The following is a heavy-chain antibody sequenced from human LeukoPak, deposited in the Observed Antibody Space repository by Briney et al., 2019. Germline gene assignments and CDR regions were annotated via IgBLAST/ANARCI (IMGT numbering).Heavy chain of an antibody. D-gene: IGHD3-3*01. Sequence: SETLSLTCTVSGGSISNYYWSWIRQSAGKGLEWIGRIYTSGSTNYNPSLKSRFSMSVDTSKNQFSLRLTSVTAADTAVYYCAREPGSFGVVTYFDYWGQGTLVTVSS. CDR1: GGSISNYY. CDR3: AREPGSFGVVTYFDY. J-gene: IGHJ4*02. V-gene: IGHV4-4*07. CDR2: IYTSGST.